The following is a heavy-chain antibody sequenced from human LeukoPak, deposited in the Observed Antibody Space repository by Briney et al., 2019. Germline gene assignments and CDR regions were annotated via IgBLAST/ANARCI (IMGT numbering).Heavy chain of an antibody. CDR2: INPNSGGT. D-gene: IGHD3-22*01. J-gene: IGHJ4*02. Sequence: GASVKVSCKASGYTFTGYYMHWVRQAPGQGLEWMGWINPNSGGTNYAQKFQGRVTMTRDTSISTAYMELSRLRSDDTAVYYCARNPPYYYDSSGYYPQGFDYWGQGTLVTVSS. CDR1: GYTFTGYY. V-gene: IGHV1-2*02. CDR3: ARNPPYYYDSSGYYPQGFDY.